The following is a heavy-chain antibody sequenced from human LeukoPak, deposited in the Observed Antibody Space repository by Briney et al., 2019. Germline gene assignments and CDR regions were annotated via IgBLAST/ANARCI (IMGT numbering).Heavy chain of an antibody. CDR1: GFTFSTYE. CDR2: ITGSGSTK. D-gene: IGHD3-22*01. Sequence: GGSLRLSCAASGFTFSTYEMNWVRQAPGKGLEWLSYITGSGSTKYYADSVRGRFTISRDNSKNSLYLQINSLRAEDTAVYYCARLLDISDHWGQGALVTVSS. V-gene: IGHV3-48*03. CDR3: ARLLDISDH. J-gene: IGHJ4*02.